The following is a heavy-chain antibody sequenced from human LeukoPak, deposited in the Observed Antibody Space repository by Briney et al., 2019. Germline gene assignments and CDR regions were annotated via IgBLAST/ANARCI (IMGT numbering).Heavy chain of an antibody. CDR3: ARDGYSFGSLDY. CDR2: IWSDGSNK. Sequence: PGRSLRLSCAPSGFTFSRYGMHWVRQALDKGLEWAAIIWSDGSNKYYADAVKDRFTISRDNSKNTMYLQMNSLRAEDTSVYYCARDGYSFGSLDYWGQGTLVTVSS. CDR1: GFTFSRYG. D-gene: IGHD5-18*01. V-gene: IGHV3-33*01. J-gene: IGHJ4*02.